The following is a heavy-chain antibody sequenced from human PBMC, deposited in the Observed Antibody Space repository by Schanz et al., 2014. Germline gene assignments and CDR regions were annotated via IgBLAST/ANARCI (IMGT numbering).Heavy chain of an antibody. V-gene: IGHV3-7*01. Sequence: VQLVESGGGVVQPGGSLRLSCAASGFTFSGFWMTWVRQAPGKGLEWVANIKQDESEKYYVDSVKGRFTISRDNAKNSLFLHMNSLRAEDTAVYYCVRDILHRVYDSGSPWGQGTLVTVSS. J-gene: IGHJ5*02. D-gene: IGHD3-10*01. CDR1: GFTFSGFW. CDR2: IKQDESEK. CDR3: VRDILHRVYDSGSP.